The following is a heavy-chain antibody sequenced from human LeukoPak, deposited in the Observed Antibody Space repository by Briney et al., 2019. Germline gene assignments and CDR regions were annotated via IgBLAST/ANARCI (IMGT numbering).Heavy chain of an antibody. J-gene: IGHJ4*02. V-gene: IGHV4-59*01. D-gene: IGHD3-3*01. CDR2: IYYSGST. CDR1: GGSISSYY. CDR3: ARASFWSGYCIDY. Sequence: SETLSLTCTVSGGSISSYYWSWIRQPPGKGLEWIGYIYYSGSTNYNPSLKSRVTISVDTSKNQFSLKLSSVTAADTAVYYCARASFWSGYCIDYWGQGTLVTVSS.